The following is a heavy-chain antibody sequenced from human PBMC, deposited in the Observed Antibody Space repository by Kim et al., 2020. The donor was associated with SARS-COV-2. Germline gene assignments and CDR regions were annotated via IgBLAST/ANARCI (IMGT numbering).Heavy chain of an antibody. CDR3: ARNNNYGMDV. J-gene: IGHJ6*02. CDR1: GFSFSTSC. V-gene: IGHV3-7*01. CDR2: ITYEGSVK. D-gene: IGHD2-15*01. Sequence: GGSLRLSCVASGFSFSTSCMTWVRQAPGKGLEWVAIITYEGSVKYYWDSVRGRITISRDNAKDVLYLQINSLRAEDTAVYYCARNNNYGMDVWGEGTSVT.